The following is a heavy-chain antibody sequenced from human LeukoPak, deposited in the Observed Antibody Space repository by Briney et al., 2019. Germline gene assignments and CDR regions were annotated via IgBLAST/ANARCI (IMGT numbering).Heavy chain of an antibody. CDR1: GASISRYY. Sequence: SETLSLTCTVSGASISRYYCSWVRQPPGRGLEWIGYIYYSGSTNYNPSFKSRGSLSVETSQDQFSRNVSSLTAADTAVYYCARATVPPTYSAFWTGSYWFGPWGPGTLVTVSS. CDR2: IYYSGST. CDR3: ARATVPPTYSAFWTGSYWFGP. J-gene: IGHJ5*02. D-gene: IGHD3-3*01. V-gene: IGHV4-59*01.